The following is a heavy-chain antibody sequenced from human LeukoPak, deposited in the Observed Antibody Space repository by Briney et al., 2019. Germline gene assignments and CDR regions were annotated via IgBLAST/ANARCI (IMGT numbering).Heavy chain of an antibody. CDR3: AKGFSSSGWYSGLFDY. J-gene: IGHJ4*02. D-gene: IGHD6-19*01. V-gene: IGHV3-30*18. CDR1: GFIFRSYG. Sequence: GGSLRLSCAASGFIFRSYGIHWVRQAPGKGLEWVAVISHDGFNEYYTDSVKGRFTISRDNSKNTLYLQMNNVRLEDTAVYYCAKGFSSSGWYSGLFDYWGQGTLVTVSS. CDR2: ISHDGFNE.